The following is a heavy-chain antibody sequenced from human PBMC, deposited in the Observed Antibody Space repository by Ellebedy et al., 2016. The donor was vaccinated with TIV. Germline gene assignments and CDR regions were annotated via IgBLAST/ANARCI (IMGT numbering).Heavy chain of an antibody. Sequence: AASVKVSCKASGGNLXRNTFSSVRPXPGQRLAWMGGIIPIFRTSDTAQKFQDRVSITADTSTNTVYMELSSLRSEDTAVYYGARDGDFLELWGQGTLVIVSS. CDR1: GGNLXRNT. J-gene: IGHJ4*02. V-gene: IGHV1-69*06. CDR3: ARDGDFLEL. CDR2: IIPIFRTS. D-gene: IGHD3-10*01.